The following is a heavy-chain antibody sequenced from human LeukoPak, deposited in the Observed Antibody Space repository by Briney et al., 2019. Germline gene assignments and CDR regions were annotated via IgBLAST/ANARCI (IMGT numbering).Heavy chain of an antibody. CDR2: SDSGANT. CDR1: GFTVSSNY. D-gene: IGHD4-23*01. J-gene: IGHJ4*02. CDR3: ARRSGGNSGPFDY. V-gene: IGHV3-53*01. Sequence: GSLRLSCAASGFTVSSNYMSWVRQAPGKGLDWISAISDSGANTYSADSVKGRFTISRDNSKNTVYLQMNNLGADDTALYYCARRSGGNSGPFDYWGQGTLVAVSS.